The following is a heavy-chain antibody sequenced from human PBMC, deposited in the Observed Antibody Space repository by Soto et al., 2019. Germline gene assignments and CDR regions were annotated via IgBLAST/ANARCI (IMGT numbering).Heavy chain of an antibody. J-gene: IGHJ6*02. V-gene: IGHV4-39*01. D-gene: IGHD5-12*01. CDR1: GGSISSSSYY. CDR2: IYYSGST. CDR3: ARRYIYYYYGMDV. Sequence: SETLSLTCTVSGGSISSSSYYWGWIRQPPGKGLEWIGSIYYSGSTYYNPSLKSRVTISVDTSKNQFSLKLSSVTAADTAVYYCARRYIYYYYGMDVWGQGTTVTVSS.